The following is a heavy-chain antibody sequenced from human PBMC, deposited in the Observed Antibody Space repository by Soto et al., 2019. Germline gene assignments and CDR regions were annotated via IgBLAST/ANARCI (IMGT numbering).Heavy chain of an antibody. J-gene: IGHJ6*02. V-gene: IGHV4-39*01. D-gene: IGHD6-13*01. CDR2: IYYSGST. CDR3: ARNLGAAAGYYYYGMDV. Sequence: SETLSLTCTVSGGSISSSSYYWGWIRQPPGKGLEWIGSIYYSGSTYYNPSLKSRVTISVDTSKNQFSLKLSSVTAADTAVYYCARNLGAAAGYYYYGMDVWGQGTTVTVSS. CDR1: GGSISSSSYY.